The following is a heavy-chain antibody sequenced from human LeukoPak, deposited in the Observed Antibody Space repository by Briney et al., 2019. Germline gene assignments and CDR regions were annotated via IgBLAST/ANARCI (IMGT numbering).Heavy chain of an antibody. J-gene: IGHJ4*02. V-gene: IGHV3-30-3*01. CDR2: ISYDGSNK. Sequence: GGSLRLSCAASGFTFSSYAMHWVRQAPGKGLEWVAVISYDGSNKYYADSVKGRFTISRDNSKNTLYLQMNSLRAEDTAVYYCARNLEVGAAVFDYWGQGTLVTVSS. CDR3: ARNLEVGAAVFDY. D-gene: IGHD1-26*01. CDR1: GFTFSSYA.